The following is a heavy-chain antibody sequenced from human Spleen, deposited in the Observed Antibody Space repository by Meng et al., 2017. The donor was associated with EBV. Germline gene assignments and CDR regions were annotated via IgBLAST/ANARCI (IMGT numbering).Heavy chain of an antibody. J-gene: IGHJ4*02. Sequence: VPLHGSGPERGKPSGPLSLLCAVSGGSVRSSNWWSWGRQPPGKGLEWIGEIYNSGSTNYNPSLKSRVTISVDKSKNQFSLKLSSVTAADTAVYYCARKSVAEGQDYWGQGTLVTVSS. D-gene: IGHD6-19*01. CDR2: IYNSGST. CDR1: GGSVRSSNW. V-gene: IGHV4-4*02. CDR3: ARKSVAEGQDY.